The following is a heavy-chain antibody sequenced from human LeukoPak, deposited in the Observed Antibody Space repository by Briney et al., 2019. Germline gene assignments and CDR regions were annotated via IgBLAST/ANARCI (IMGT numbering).Heavy chain of an antibody. V-gene: IGHV3-23*01. Sequence: PGGSLRLSCAASGFTFSSYAMSLVRQAPGKGLEWVSAISGSGGSTYYADSVKGRFAISRDNSKNTLYLQMNSLRAEDTAVYYCARVSSSLPDGAPFDYWGQGTLVTVSS. D-gene: IGHD6-13*01. CDR3: ARVSSSLPDGAPFDY. CDR1: GFTFSSYA. J-gene: IGHJ4*02. CDR2: ISGSGGST.